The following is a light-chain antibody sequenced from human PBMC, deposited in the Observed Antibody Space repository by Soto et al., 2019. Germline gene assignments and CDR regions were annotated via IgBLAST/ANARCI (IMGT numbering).Light chain of an antibody. CDR1: QSVSSY. CDR2: DAS. CDR3: QQRSNWPLT. V-gene: IGKV3-11*01. J-gene: IGKJ4*01. Sequence: EIVLTQSPATLSLSPGERATLSCRASQSVSSYLAWYQQKPGQAPRLLLYDASNRATGIPARFSGSGCGTDFTLTLSSLEPEDFAVYYCQQRSNWPLTFGGGTKVEIK.